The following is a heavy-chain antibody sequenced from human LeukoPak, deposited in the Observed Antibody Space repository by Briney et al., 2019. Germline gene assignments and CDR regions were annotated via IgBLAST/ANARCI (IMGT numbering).Heavy chain of an antibody. CDR3: AELGITMIGGV. Sequence: GGSLRLSCAASGFTVSSNEMSWVRQAPGKGLEWVSSISGGSTYYADSRKGRFTISRDNSKNTLHLQMNSLRAEDTAVYYCAELGITMIGGVWGKGTTVTISA. V-gene: IGHV3-38-3*01. CDR1: GFTVSSNE. CDR2: ISGGST. J-gene: IGHJ6*04. D-gene: IGHD3-10*02.